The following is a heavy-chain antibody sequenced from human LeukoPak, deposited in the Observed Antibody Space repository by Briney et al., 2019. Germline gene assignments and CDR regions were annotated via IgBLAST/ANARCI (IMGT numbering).Heavy chain of an antibody. V-gene: IGHV1-2*02. CDR2: INPNSGGT. J-gene: IGHJ3*02. D-gene: IGHD1-26*01. Sequence: ASVKVSCKASGYTFTSYDINWVRQAPGQRLEWMGWINPNSGGTNYAQKFQGRVTITRDTSISTTDMELSRLRSDDTAVYYCARGMDSGSTAWLAFDIWGQGTMVTVSS. CDR1: GYTFTSYD. CDR3: ARGMDSGSTAWLAFDI.